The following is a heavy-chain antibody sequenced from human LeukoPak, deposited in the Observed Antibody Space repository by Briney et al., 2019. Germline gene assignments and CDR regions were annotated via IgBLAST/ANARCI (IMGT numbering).Heavy chain of an antibody. CDR3: ARDLRDGYNSGSLGY. V-gene: IGHV3-53*01. CDR1: GFTVSSNY. D-gene: IGHD5-24*01. Sequence: GGSLRLSCAASGFTVSSNYMSWVRPAPGKGLEWVSVIYSGGSTYYADSVKGRFTISRDNSKNTLYLQMNSLRAEDTAVYYCARDLRDGYNSGSLGYWGQGTLVTVSS. CDR2: IYSGGST. J-gene: IGHJ4*02.